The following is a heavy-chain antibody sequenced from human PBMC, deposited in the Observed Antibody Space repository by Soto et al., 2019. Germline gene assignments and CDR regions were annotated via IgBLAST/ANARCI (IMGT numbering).Heavy chain of an antibody. V-gene: IGHV1-8*01. CDR3: ARARYAIRGTFIIGELDH. CDR1: GYTFTSHD. CDR2: MNPNRGNT. Sequence: QVQLVQSGAEGKMPGASVKVSCKSSGYTFTSHDINWVRQATGQGLEWMGWMNPNRGNTGYGQKFQGRVTMTRNTSTSTAYMELLSLKSADTAVYYCARARYAIRGTFIIGELDHWGKGSLVMVSS. J-gene: IGHJ5*02. D-gene: IGHD3-10*01.